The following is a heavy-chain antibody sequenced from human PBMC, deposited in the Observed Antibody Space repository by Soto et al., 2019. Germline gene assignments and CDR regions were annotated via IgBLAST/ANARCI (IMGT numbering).Heavy chain of an antibody. D-gene: IGHD3-22*01. V-gene: IGHV5-10-1*01. CDR2: IDPSDSQT. CDR3: ARQIYDSDTGPNFQYYFDS. CDR1: GYSFAGYW. J-gene: IGHJ4*02. Sequence: PGESLKISCKRSGYSFAGYWITWVRQKPGKGLDWMGRIDPSDSQTSYSPSFRGHVTISVTKSITTVFLQWSSLGASDTAMYYCARQIYDSDTGPNFQYYFDSWGQGTPVTVSS.